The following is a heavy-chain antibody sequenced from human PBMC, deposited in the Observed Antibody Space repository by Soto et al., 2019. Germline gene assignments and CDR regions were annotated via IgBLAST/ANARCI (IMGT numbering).Heavy chain of an antibody. V-gene: IGHV1-3*01. CDR3: ARGDYHDRNDYYPLDY. J-gene: IGHJ4*02. CDR1: GYTFTSYV. Sequence: GASVKVSCKASGYTFTSYVIHWVRQAPGQRLEWMGWINAGNGNTKYSQKFQGRATIARDTSASTAYMELSSLRSEDTAVYYCARGDYHDRNDYYPLDYWGQGALVTVSS. CDR2: INAGNGNT. D-gene: IGHD3-22*01.